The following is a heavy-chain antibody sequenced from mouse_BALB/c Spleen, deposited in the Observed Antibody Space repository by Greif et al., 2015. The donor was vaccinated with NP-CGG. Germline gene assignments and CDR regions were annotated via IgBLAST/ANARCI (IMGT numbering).Heavy chain of an antibody. J-gene: IGHJ1*01. Sequence: EVKLMESGAELVKPGASVKLSCTASGFNIKDTYMHWVKQRPEQGLEWIGRIDPANGNTKYDPKFQGKATITADTSSNTAYLQLSSLTSEDTAVYYCARYYYGSYWYFDVWGAGTTVTVSS. V-gene: IGHV14-3*02. CDR2: IDPANGNT. CDR1: GFNIKDTY. CDR3: ARYYYGSYWYFDV. D-gene: IGHD1-1*01.